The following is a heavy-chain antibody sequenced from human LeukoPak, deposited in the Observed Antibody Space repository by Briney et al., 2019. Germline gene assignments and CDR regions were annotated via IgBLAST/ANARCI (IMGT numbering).Heavy chain of an antibody. Sequence: ASVKVSCKASGYTFTSYGISWVRQAPGQGLEWMGWISAYNGNTNYAQKLQGRVTMTTDTSTSTAYMELRSLRSDDTAVYYCARVRYCSGSSCLPLYYYYYYMDVWGKGTTVTVSS. V-gene: IGHV1-18*01. CDR2: ISAYNGNT. CDR3: ARVRYCSGSSCLPLYYYYYYMDV. J-gene: IGHJ6*03. CDR1: GYTFTSYG. D-gene: IGHD2-15*01.